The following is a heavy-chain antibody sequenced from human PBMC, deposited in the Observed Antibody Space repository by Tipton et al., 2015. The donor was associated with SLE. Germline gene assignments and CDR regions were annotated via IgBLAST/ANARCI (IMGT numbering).Heavy chain of an antibody. CDR3: ARTTIAYYYMDV. Sequence: TLSLTCTVSAGSLSGYYWSWIRQSPGEGLEWIGYIYHSGSTQYNPSLKSRVTMSVDTSKNQFSLKLTSVTAADTAVYYCARTTIAYYYMDVWGKGATVTVSS. CDR2: IYHSGST. D-gene: IGHD4/OR15-4a*01. V-gene: IGHV4-59*07. J-gene: IGHJ6*03. CDR1: AGSLSGYY.